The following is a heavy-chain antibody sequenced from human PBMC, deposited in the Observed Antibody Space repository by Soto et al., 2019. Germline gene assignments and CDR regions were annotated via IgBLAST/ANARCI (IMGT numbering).Heavy chain of an antibody. J-gene: IGHJ4*02. D-gene: IGHD2-15*01. CDR2: IKQDGSEK. V-gene: IGHV3-7*04. CDR1: GFTFRSYW. CDR3: ARAYDSYCSGARCYSLYFDY. Sequence: GGSLRLSCAASGFTFRSYWMSWVRQAPGKGLEWVANIKQDGSEKYYVDSVKGRFAVSRDNANNSLYLQMNSLRAEDTAVYYCARAYDSYCSGARCYSLYFDYWGQGTLVTVSS.